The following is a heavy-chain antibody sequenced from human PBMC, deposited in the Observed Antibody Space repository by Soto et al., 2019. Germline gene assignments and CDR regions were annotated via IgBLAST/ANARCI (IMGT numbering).Heavy chain of an antibody. J-gene: IGHJ4*02. CDR2: ISPDGSTI. V-gene: IGHV3-74*01. CDR1: GFTLSSYW. D-gene: IGHD1-26*01. CDR3: TRVISGSSGLFDY. Sequence: PGGSLRLSCVGSGFTLSSYWMHWVRQAPGKGLVWVSRISPDGSTINYADFVKGRFTISRDNAKNTLYLQMDSLRAEDTALYYCTRVISGSSGLFDYWGQGALVTVSS.